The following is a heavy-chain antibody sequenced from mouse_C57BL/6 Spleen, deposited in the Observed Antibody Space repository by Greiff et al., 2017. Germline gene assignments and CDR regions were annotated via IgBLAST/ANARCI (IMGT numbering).Heavy chain of an antibody. V-gene: IGHV1-9*01. Sequence: QVQLQQSGAELMKPGASVKLSCKATGYTFTGYWIEWVKQRPGHGLEWIGEILPGSGSTNYNEKFKGKATFTADTSSNTAYMLLSSLTTEDSAIYYWARLGTTVVATGKAMDDWGQGTTVTVSS. CDR2: ILPGSGST. CDR1: GYTFTGYW. D-gene: IGHD1-1*01. J-gene: IGHJ4*01. CDR3: ARLGTTVVATGKAMDD.